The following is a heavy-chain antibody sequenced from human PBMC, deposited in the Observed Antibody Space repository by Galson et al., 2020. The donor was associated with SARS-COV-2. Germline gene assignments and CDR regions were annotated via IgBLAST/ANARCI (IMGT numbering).Heavy chain of an antibody. CDR3: ARSYDDFATWFDP. Sequence: DSLKVSCKASGYTFTNYEINWVRQAPGQGLEWMGWMNPNSGNTGYAQKFQGRVTMTRTTSISTAYMELNSLTSEDTAVYYCARSYDDFATWFDPWGQGTLVTVSS. J-gene: IGHJ5*02. D-gene: IGHD4-17*01. CDR1: GYTFTNYE. V-gene: IGHV1-8*01. CDR2: MNPNSGNT.